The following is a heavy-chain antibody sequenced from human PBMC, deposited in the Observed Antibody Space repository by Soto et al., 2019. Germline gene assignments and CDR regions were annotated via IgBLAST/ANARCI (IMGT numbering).Heavy chain of an antibody. CDR2: IYSGGST. D-gene: IGHD3-3*01. CDR3: ARDFFRVDDFWSGYHFASDYYGMDV. V-gene: IGHV3-53*01. Sequence: GGSLRFSCAASGFTVSSNYMSWVRQAPGKGLEWVSVIYSGGSTYYADSVKGRFTISRDNSKNTLYLQMNSLRAEDTAVYYCARDFFRVDDFWSGYHFASDYYGMDVWGQGTTVTVSS. J-gene: IGHJ6*02. CDR1: GFTVSSNY.